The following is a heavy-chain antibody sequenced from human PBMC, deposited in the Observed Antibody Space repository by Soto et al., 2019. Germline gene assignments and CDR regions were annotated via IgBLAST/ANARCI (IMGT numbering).Heavy chain of an antibody. CDR2: INPSGGST. J-gene: IGHJ4*02. V-gene: IGHV1-46*03. CDR3: ARAESRGFLEWLLSSYFDY. Sequence: ASMRVSCKASGYTLTSYYMHWVRQAPGQGLEWMGIINPSGGSTSYAQKFQGRVTMTRDTSTSTVYMELSSLRSEDTAVYYCARAESRGFLEWLLSSYFDYWGQGALVTVSS. D-gene: IGHD3-3*01. CDR1: GYTLTSYY.